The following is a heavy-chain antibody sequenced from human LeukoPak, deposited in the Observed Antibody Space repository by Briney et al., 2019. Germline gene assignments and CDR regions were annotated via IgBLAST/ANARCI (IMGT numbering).Heavy chain of an antibody. J-gene: IGHJ4*02. CDR1: GGSFSGYY. CDR2: INHSGST. Sequence: SETLSLTCAVYGGSFSGYYWSWIRQPPGKGLEWIGEINHSGSTNYNPSLKSRVTISVDTSKNQFSLKLSSVTAADTAVYYRATGSYGYSYGDTYDYWGQGTLVTVSS. CDR3: ATGSYGYSYGDTYDY. V-gene: IGHV4-34*01. D-gene: IGHD5-18*01.